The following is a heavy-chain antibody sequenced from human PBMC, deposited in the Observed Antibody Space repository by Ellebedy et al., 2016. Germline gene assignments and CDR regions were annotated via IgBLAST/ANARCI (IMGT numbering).Heavy chain of an antibody. D-gene: IGHD5-12*01. CDR3: TRGPGVTTITGRSTSAWGH. Sequence: GESLKISCKGSGYNFTNYWIGWVRQMPGKGLEWMGIMYPGDSDTTYSPSFQGQVTFSADKSISTAFLQWSNLKASDTAIYYCTRGPGVTTITGRSTSAWGHWGQGTLVIVSS. V-gene: IGHV5-51*01. CDR1: GYNFTNYW. J-gene: IGHJ4*02. CDR2: MYPGDSDT.